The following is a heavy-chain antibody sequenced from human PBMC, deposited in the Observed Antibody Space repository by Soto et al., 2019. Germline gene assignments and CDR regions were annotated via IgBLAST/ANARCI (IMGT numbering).Heavy chain of an antibody. CDR2: MNPNSGNT. V-gene: IGHV1-8*02. D-gene: IGHD6-13*01. CDR3: ASGYSSSWYLPTFDP. CDR1: GYIFTGYY. Sequence: ASVKVSCKASGYIFTGYYMHWVRQATGQGLEWMGWMNPNSGNTGYAQKFQGRVTMTRNTSISTAYMELSSLRSEDTAVYYCASGYSSSWYLPTFDPWGQGTLVTVSS. J-gene: IGHJ5*02.